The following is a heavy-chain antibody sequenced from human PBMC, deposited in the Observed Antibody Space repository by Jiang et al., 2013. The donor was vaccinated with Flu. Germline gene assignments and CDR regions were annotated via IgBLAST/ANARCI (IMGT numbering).Heavy chain of an antibody. CDR3: ARYGDYTAGGFDY. Sequence: QLVESGPGLVKPSQTLSLTCTVSGGSISSGGYYWSWIRQYPGKGLQWIGYIYYTGSTYSKPSLKSRVTISRDTSKNQFSLKVSSVTAADTAVYYCARYGDYTAGGFDYWGQGTLVTVSS. V-gene: IGHV4-31*03. J-gene: IGHJ4*02. CDR1: GGSISSGGYY. D-gene: IGHD4-17*01. CDR2: IYYTGST.